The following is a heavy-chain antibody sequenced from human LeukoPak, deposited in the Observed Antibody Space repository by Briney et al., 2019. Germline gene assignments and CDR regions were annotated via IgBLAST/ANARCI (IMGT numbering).Heavy chain of an antibody. V-gene: IGHV3-21*04. D-gene: IGHD3-22*01. Sequence: PGGSLRLSCAASGFTFSNYAMNWVRQAPGKGLEWVSSISGSSTDIYYADSVKGRFTIPRDNAKNSLYLQMNSLRADDTALYYCARGGYYDNSGASDYWGQGTLVSVSS. CDR1: GFTFSNYA. CDR3: ARGGYYDNSGASDY. CDR2: ISGSSTDI. J-gene: IGHJ4*02.